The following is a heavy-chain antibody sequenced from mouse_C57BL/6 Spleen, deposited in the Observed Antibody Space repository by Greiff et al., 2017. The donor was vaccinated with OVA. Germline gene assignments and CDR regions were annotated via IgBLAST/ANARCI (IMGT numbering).Heavy chain of an antibody. V-gene: IGHV5-16*01. CDR3: ARGELGPNGFAY. Sequence: EVMLVESEGGLVQPGSSMKLSCTASGFTFSDYYMAWVRQVPEKGLEWVANINYDGSSTYYLDSLKSRFIISRDNAKNILYLQMSSLKSEDTATYYCARGELGPNGFAYWGQGTLVTVSA. D-gene: IGHD4-1*01. CDR2: INYDGSST. CDR1: GFTFSDYY. J-gene: IGHJ3*01.